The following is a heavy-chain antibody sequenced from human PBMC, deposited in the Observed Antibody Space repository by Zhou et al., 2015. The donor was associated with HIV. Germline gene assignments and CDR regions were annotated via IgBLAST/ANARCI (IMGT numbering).Heavy chain of an antibody. CDR1: GGTFSSYA. CDR2: IIPIFGTA. CDR3: ANGYCSGGSCPITTVYYYYGMDV. D-gene: IGHD2-15*01. J-gene: IGHJ6*02. V-gene: IGHV1-69*06. Sequence: QVQLVQSGAEVKKPGSSVKVSCKASGGTFSSYAISWVRQAPGQGLEWMGGIIPIFGTANYAQKFQGRVTITADKSTSTAYMELSSLRSEDTAVYYCANGYCSGGSCPITTVYYYYGMDVWGQGTTVTVSS.